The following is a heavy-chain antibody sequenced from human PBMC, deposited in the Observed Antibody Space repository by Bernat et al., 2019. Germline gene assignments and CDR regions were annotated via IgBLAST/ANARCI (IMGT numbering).Heavy chain of an antibody. Sequence: EVQLVETGGGLIQPGGSLRLSCAASGLTVSSNDMTWVRQAPGKGLEWVSVIHKGGRTYYADSVKGRFTISRDNSENTLYVEMNSLRAEDTAVYYCARLYYYQMDVWGQGTTVTVSS. J-gene: IGHJ6*02. CDR2: IHKGGRT. V-gene: IGHV3-53*05. CDR1: GLTVSSND. CDR3: ARLYYYQMDV.